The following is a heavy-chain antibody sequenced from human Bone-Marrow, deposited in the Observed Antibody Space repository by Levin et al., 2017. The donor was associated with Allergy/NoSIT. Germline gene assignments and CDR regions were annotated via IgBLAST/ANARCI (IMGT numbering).Heavy chain of an antibody. J-gene: IGHJ5*02. CDR1: GFTFSVSA. CDR3: TRRPDTVIMDFDP. Sequence: GGSLRLSCAASGFTFSVSAMHWVRQASGKGLEWVGRIRSKANSYATAYAASVKGRFTISRDDSKNTVYLQMNSLKTEDTAVYYCTRRPDTVIMDFDPWGQGTLVTVSS. D-gene: IGHD5-18*01. V-gene: IGHV3-73*01. CDR2: IRSKANSYAT.